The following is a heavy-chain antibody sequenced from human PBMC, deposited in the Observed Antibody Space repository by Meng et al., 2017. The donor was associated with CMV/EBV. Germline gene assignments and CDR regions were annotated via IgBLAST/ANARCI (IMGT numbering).Heavy chain of an antibody. CDR1: GGTFSSYA. V-gene: IGHV1-69*10. J-gene: IGHJ6*02. CDR2: IIPILGIA. D-gene: IGHD3-10*01. Sequence: SVKVSCKASGGTFSSYAISWVRQAPGQGLEWMGGIIPILGIANYAQKFQGRVTITADKSTSTAYMELSSLRSEDTAVYYCARAPGWFGKRGMDVWGQGTTVTVFS. CDR3: ARAPGWFGKRGMDV.